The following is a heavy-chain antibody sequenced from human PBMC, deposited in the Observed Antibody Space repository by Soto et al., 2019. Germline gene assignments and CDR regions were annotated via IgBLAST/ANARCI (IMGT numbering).Heavy chain of an antibody. Sequence: SETLSLTCTVSAGSITTSYWSWIRQPLGKALEWIGYISYRGSTNYNPSLKSRLTISIDTSKSQISLKLSSMTTADTAVYYCASSGIVGREVNTWFDPWGQGTLVTVSS. V-gene: IGHV4-59*01. CDR3: ASSGIVGREVNTWFDP. CDR2: ISYRGST. J-gene: IGHJ5*02. CDR1: AGSITTSY. D-gene: IGHD3-22*01.